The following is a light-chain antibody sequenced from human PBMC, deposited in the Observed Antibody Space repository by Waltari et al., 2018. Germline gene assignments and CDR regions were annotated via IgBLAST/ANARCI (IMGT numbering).Light chain of an antibody. CDR1: QSVSST. Sequence: EIVLTQSPGTLSLSPGDRATLSCRASQSVSSTLAWYQQKPGQAPRLLIYDASSRATGIADRFSGSGSGTDFSLTISRLEPEDFAVYYCQKYGSLPATFGQGTKVEIK. CDR3: QKYGSLPAT. CDR2: DAS. J-gene: IGKJ1*01. V-gene: IGKV3-20*01.